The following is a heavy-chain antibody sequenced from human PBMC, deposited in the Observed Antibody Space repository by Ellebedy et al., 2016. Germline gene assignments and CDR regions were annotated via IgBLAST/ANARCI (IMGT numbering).Heavy chain of an antibody. CDR3: ARGSGPGSYRIDQ. V-gene: IGHV3-30*03. D-gene: IGHD3-10*01. J-gene: IGHJ4*02. CDR2: ISYGDGTVK. Sequence: GESLKISXAASGFTFSSYAMHWVRQAPGEGLEWVAVISYGDGTVKYYADSVKGRFTISRDNANTMVFLQLNSLRVEDTAVYYCARGSGPGSYRIDQWGQGTLVTVSS. CDR1: GFTFSSYA.